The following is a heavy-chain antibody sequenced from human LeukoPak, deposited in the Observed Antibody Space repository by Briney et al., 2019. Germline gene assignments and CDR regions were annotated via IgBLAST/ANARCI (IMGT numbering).Heavy chain of an antibody. CDR2: INPNSGGT. J-gene: IGHJ6*03. V-gene: IGHV1-2*02. CDR1: GYTLTGYY. D-gene: IGHD6-13*01. CDR3: ARGGSWYSLYYYYYMDV. Sequence: GASVKVSCKASGYTLTGYYMHWVRQAPGQGLEWMGWINPNSGGTNYAQKFQGRVTMTRDTSISTAYMELSRLRSDDTAVYYCARGGSWYSLYYYYYMDVWGKGTTVTISS.